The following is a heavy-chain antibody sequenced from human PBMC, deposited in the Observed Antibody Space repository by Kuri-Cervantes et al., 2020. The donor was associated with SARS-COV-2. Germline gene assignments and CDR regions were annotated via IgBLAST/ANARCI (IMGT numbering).Heavy chain of an antibody. CDR3: ARHSDYSSTLLRFLDPQWGLDP. J-gene: IGHJ5*02. V-gene: IGHV4-38-2*01. CDR2: IYYSGST. D-gene: IGHD3-3*01. Sequence: SQTLSLTCAVSGYSISSGYYWGWIRQPPGKGLEWIGSIYYSGSTYYNPSLKSRVTISVDTSKNQFSLKLSSVTAADTAVYYCARHSDYSSTLLRFLDPQWGLDPWGQGTLVTVSS. CDR1: GYSISSGYY.